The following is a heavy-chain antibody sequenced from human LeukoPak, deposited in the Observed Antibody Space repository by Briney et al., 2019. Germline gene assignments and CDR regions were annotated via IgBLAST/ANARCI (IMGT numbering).Heavy chain of an antibody. Sequence: PSETLSLTCTVSGGSISSSSYYWGWIRQPPGKGLEWIGSIYYSGSTYYSPSLKSRATISVDTSKNEFSLRLRSVTAADTAVYYCARGLGSSWYGDWGQGTLVTVSS. D-gene: IGHD6-13*01. CDR1: GGSISSSSYY. V-gene: IGHV4-39*07. J-gene: IGHJ4*02. CDR3: ARGLGSSWYGD. CDR2: IYYSGST.